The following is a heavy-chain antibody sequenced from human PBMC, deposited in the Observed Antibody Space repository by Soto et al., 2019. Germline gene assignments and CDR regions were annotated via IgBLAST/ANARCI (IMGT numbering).Heavy chain of an antibody. CDR3: AKDGGVQGYSYGFFDS. V-gene: IGHV4-31*03. J-gene: IGHJ4*02. CDR1: GASISSGGYY. Sequence: QVQLQESGPGLVKPSQTLSLTCTVSGASISSGGYYWSWIRQHPGMGLGCIGSIYYSGATPYNPSITSRLTMSVDTSRNQFSLRLGSVPAADTALYYCAKDGGVQGYSYGFFDSWGEGTLVTVSS. D-gene: IGHD5-18*01. CDR2: IYYSGAT.